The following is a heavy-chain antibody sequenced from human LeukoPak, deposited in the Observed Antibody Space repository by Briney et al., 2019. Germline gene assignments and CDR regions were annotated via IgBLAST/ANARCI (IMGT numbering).Heavy chain of an antibody. CDR1: GFTFSSYW. J-gene: IGHJ4*02. CDR2: IKQDGSEK. D-gene: IGHD2-2*01. Sequence: GGSLRLSCAASGFTFSSYWMSWVRQAPGKGLEWVANIKQDGSEKYYVDSVKGRFTISRDNAKNSRYLQMNSLRAEDTAVYYCARERYCSSTSCYELDYWGQGTLVTVSS. CDR3: ARERYCSSTSCYELDY. V-gene: IGHV3-7*01.